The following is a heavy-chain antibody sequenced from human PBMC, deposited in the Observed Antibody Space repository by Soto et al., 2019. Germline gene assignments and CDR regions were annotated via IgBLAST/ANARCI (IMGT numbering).Heavy chain of an antibody. CDR3: ARADFLTPGPFGL. V-gene: IGHV1-69*01. J-gene: IGHJ4*02. D-gene: IGHD3-9*01. CDR1: GGAATNYG. Sequence: VQLVQSGAEEKKPGSSVKVSCTASGGAATNYGLSWVRQAPGQGLEWMGGILPVFGPPHYAQKFQDRLMITAEASKTTWYMEVTSLCSEDTATYYYARADFLTPGPFGLWGQGTLVTVS. CDR2: ILPVFGPP.